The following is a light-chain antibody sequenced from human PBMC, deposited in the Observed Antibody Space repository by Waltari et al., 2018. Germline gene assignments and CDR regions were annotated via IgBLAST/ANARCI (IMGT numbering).Light chain of an antibody. CDR3: QTGGHGTWV. CDR2: VNSDGSH. Sequence: QLVLTQSPSASASLGASVKLTSTLSSGHSTNVIAWLQKRPERGPRYFMKVNSDGSHNKGDEIPDRFSGSSSGAEHYLTISSLQSEDEADYYCQTGGHGTWVFGGGTKLTVL. V-gene: IGLV4-69*01. J-gene: IGLJ3*02. CDR1: SGHSTNV.